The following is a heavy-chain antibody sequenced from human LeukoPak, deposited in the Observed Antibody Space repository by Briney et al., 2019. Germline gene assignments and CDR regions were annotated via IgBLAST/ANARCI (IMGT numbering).Heavy chain of an antibody. D-gene: IGHD6-13*01. CDR3: ANDRRIAAAGTNYFDY. CDR1: GFTFSSYA. Sequence: GGSLRLSCAASGFTFSSYAVSWVRQAPGKGLEWVSTISGSGDSTHYADSVKGRFTISRDNSENTLYLQMNSLRAEDTALYYCANDRRIAAAGTNYFDYWGQGILVTVSS. CDR2: ISGSGDST. J-gene: IGHJ4*02. V-gene: IGHV3-23*01.